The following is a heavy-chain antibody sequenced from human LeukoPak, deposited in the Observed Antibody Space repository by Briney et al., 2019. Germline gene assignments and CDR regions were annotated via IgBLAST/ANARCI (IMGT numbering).Heavy chain of an antibody. J-gene: IGHJ4*02. D-gene: IGHD6-19*01. V-gene: IGHV4-34*01. CDR2: INHSGST. CDR3: ARAVAGTVFDY. Sequence: SETLSLTCAVYGGSFSGYYWSWIRQPPGKGLEWIREINHSGSTNYNPSLKSRVTISVDTSKNQFSLKLSSVTAADTAVYYCARAVAGTVFDYWGQGTLVTVSS. CDR1: GGSFSGYY.